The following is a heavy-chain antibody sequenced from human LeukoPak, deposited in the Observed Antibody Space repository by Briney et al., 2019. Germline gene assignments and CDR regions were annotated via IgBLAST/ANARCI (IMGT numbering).Heavy chain of an antibody. J-gene: IGHJ4*02. CDR3: AKVVWDRRAAAGTVFWY. CDR2: ISSSGSTI. CDR1: GFTFSDYY. Sequence: GGSLRLSCAASGFTFSDYYMSWIRQAPGKGLEWVSYISSSGSTIYYADSVKGRFTISRDNAKNSLYLQMNSLRAEDTAVYYCAKVVWDRRAAAGTVFWYWGQGTLVTVSS. V-gene: IGHV3-11*01. D-gene: IGHD6-13*01.